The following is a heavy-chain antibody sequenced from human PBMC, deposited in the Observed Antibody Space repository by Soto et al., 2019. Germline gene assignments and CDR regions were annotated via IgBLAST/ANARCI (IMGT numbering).Heavy chain of an antibody. CDR3: AKVWCEQLSGVDY. D-gene: IGHD1-1*01. V-gene: IGHV3-23*01. J-gene: IGHJ4*02. Sequence: EVQLLESGGGLVQPGGSLRLSCAASGFTFSRHAMNWVRQAPGKGLEWVSTINGGGGSTYYADSVKGRFTISRDNSKNTLYLQMNSLRAEDTAVYYCAKVWCEQLSGVDYWGQGTLVTVSS. CDR2: INGGGGST. CDR1: GFTFSRHA.